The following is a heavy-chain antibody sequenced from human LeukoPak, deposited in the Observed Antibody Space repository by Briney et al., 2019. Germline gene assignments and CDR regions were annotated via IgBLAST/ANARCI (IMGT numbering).Heavy chain of an antibody. V-gene: IGHV4-34*01. CDR3: ARDAGYCSSTSCYLDY. Sequence: RPSETPSLTCAVYGGSFSGYYWSWIRQPPGRGLEWIGEINHSGSTNYNPSRKSRVTMSVDTSKNQFSLKLSSVTAADTAVYYGARDAGYCSSTSCYLDYWGQGTLVTVSS. J-gene: IGHJ4*02. D-gene: IGHD2-2*01. CDR1: GGSFSGYY. CDR2: INHSGST.